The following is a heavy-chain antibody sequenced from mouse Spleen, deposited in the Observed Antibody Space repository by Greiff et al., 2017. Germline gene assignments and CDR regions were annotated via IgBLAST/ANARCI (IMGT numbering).Heavy chain of an antibody. D-gene: IGHD1-1*01. Sequence: QVQLQQSGAELVRPGASVTLSCKASGYTFTDYEMHWVKQTPVHGLEWIGAIDPETGGTAYNQKFKGKAILTADKSSSTAYIELRSLTSEDSAVYYCTRRRITTIAMDYWGQGTSVTVSS. CDR2: IDPETGGT. CDR3: TRRRITTIAMDY. V-gene: IGHV1-15*01. J-gene: IGHJ4*01. CDR1: GYTFTDYE.